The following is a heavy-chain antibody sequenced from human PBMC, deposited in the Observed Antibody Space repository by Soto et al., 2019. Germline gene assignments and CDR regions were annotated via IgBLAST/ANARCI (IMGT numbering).Heavy chain of an antibody. CDR1: GFTFSSYG. CDR3: ARDRGGSPYHAFDI. Sequence: PGGSLRLSCAASGFTFSSYGMHWVRQAAGKGLEWVAVIWYDGSNKYYADSVKGRFTISRDNSKNTLYLQMNSLRAEDTAVYYCARDRGGSPYHAFDIWGQGTMVTVSS. V-gene: IGHV3-33*01. D-gene: IGHD2-15*01. J-gene: IGHJ3*02. CDR2: IWYDGSNK.